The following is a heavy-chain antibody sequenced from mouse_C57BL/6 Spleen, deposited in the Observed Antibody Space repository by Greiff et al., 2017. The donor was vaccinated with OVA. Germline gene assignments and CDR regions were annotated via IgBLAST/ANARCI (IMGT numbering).Heavy chain of an antibody. D-gene: IGHD1-1*01. V-gene: IGHV14-4*01. Sequence: VQLQQSGAELVRPGASVKLSCTASGFNIKDDYMHWVKQRPEQGLEWIGWIDPENGDTEYASKFQGKATITADTSSNTAYLQLSSLTSEDTAVYYCTRGTTVHFDYWGQGTTLTVSS. CDR1: GFNIKDDY. J-gene: IGHJ2*01. CDR3: TRGTTVHFDY. CDR2: IDPENGDT.